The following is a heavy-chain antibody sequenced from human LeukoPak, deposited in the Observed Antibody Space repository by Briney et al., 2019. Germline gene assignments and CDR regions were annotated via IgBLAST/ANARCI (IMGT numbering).Heavy chain of an antibody. CDR1: GFTFSNYG. CDR3: AKEAFDSSGSSDY. J-gene: IGHJ4*02. V-gene: IGHV3-30*18. Sequence: GGSLRLSCAVPGFTFSNYGMHWVRQAPGKGLEWVAVISYDGSNKYYADSVKGRFTISRDNSKNTLYLQMNSLRAEDTAVYYCAKEAFDSSGSSDYWGQGTLVTVSS. CDR2: ISYDGSNK. D-gene: IGHD3-22*01.